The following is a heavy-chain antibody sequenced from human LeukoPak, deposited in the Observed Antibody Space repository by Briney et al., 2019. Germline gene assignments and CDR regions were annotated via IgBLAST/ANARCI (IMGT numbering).Heavy chain of an antibody. CDR1: GGSISSYY. Sequence: SETLSLTCTVSGGSISSYYWSWIRQPPGKGLEWIGYIYYSGSTNYNPSLKSRVTISVYTSKNQFSLKLSSVTAADTAVYYCARDRYYYYGMDVWGQGTTVTVSS. CDR3: ARDRYYYYGMDV. V-gene: IGHV4-59*01. J-gene: IGHJ6*02. CDR2: IYYSGST.